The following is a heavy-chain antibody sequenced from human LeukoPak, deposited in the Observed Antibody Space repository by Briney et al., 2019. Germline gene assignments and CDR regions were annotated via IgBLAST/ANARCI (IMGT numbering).Heavy chain of an antibody. D-gene: IGHD2-2*01. J-gene: IGHJ6*02. Sequence: GGSLRLSCVASGFNFGSYGIQWVRQAPGKGLEWVAIIWYNGGNKYYEDSVRGRFTVSRDNSKNTAWLQMDSLRVEDTAVYYCARDLGEPAAGMDVWGQGTTVTVSS. CDR1: GFNFGSYG. CDR3: ARDLGEPAAGMDV. V-gene: IGHV3-33*01. CDR2: IWYNGGNK.